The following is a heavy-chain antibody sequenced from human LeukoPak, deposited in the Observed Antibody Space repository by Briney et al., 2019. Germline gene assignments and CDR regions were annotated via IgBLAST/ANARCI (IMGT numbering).Heavy chain of an antibody. CDR3: ARGRSSGNWFDP. Sequence: SETLSLTCTVSSGSISSGGYYWSWIRQHPGKGLEWIGYIYYSGSTYYNPSLKSRVTISVDTSKNQFSLKLSSVTAADTAVYYCARGRSSGNWFDPWGQGTLVTVSS. D-gene: IGHD3-10*01. V-gene: IGHV4-31*03. J-gene: IGHJ5*02. CDR1: SGSISSGGYY. CDR2: IYYSGST.